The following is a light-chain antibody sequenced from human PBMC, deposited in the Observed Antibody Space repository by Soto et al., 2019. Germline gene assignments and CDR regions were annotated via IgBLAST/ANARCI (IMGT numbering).Light chain of an antibody. V-gene: IGLV1-40*01. CDR2: GNR. CDR3: QAYDYSLTASV. J-gene: IGLJ3*02. CDR1: SSKLAAGYD. Sequence: QSVLTQPPSVSGAPGQRVTISCTGNSSKLAAGYDVHWYQQLPGAAPKLVIFGNRNRTSGVPERFSGSKSGTSASLAITGLQAEDEDDYYCQAYDYSLTASVFGGGTKRTVL.